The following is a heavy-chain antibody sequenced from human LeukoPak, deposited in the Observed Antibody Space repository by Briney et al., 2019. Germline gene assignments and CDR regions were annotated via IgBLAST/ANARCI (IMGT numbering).Heavy chain of an antibody. CDR1: GGSISSGSYY. V-gene: IGHV4-61*02. D-gene: IGHD3-22*01. CDR3: ASSSYYDSRGYYDY. Sequence: SQTLSLTCTVSGGSISSGSYYWSWIRQPAVKGLEWIGRIYTSGSTNYNPSLKSRVTISVDRSKNQFSLKLSSVTAADTAVYYCASSSYYDSRGYYDYWGQGTLVTVSS. J-gene: IGHJ4*02. CDR2: IYTSGST.